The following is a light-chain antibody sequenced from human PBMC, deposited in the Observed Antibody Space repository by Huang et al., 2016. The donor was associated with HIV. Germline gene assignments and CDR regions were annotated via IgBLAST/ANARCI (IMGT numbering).Light chain of an antibody. CDR1: QDISNY. V-gene: IGKV1-33*01. CDR2: DAS. Sequence: DIQMTQSPSSLSASVGDRVTITCQASQDISNYLNWYQQKPGKAPKLLVYDASNLETGDPSRFSGSGSGTDFTFTISSLQPEDIATYYCQQYDNFPYTFGQGTKLEIK. CDR3: QQYDNFPYT. J-gene: IGKJ2*01.